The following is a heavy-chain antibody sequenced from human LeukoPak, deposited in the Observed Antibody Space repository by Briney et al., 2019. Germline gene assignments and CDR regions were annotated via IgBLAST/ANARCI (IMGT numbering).Heavy chain of an antibody. CDR2: ISSNGGST. CDR1: GFTFSSYA. D-gene: IGHD5-18*01. Sequence: GGSLRLSCAASGFTFSSYAMHWVRQAPGKGLEYVSAISSNGGSTYYANSVKGRFTISRDNSNNTLYLQMGSLRAEDMAVYYCARGRYSFGYGHYYYYMDVWGKGTTVTVSS. J-gene: IGHJ6*03. CDR3: ARGRYSFGYGHYYYYMDV. V-gene: IGHV3-64*01.